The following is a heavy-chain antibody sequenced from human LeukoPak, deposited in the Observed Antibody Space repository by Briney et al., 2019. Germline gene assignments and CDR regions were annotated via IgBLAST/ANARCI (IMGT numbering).Heavy chain of an antibody. Sequence: PGGSLRLSCAASGFTFSSYAMHWVRQAPGKGLEWVAVISYDGSNKYYADSVKGRFTISRDNSKNTLYLQMNSLRAEDTAVYYCARVYYDILTGYYSDYYYGMDVWGQGTTVTVSS. D-gene: IGHD3-9*01. CDR3: ARVYYDILTGYYSDYYYGMDV. CDR2: ISYDGSNK. CDR1: GFTFSSYA. V-gene: IGHV3-30-3*01. J-gene: IGHJ6*02.